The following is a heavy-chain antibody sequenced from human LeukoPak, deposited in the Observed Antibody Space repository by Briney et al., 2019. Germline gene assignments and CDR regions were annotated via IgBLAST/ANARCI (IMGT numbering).Heavy chain of an antibody. CDR2: IKQDGSEK. D-gene: IGHD3-10*01. CDR3: VRDTYFYSSGNLRDYFDY. Sequence: PGGSLRLSCAASGFTFSSYWMSWVRQAPGKGLEWVANIKQDGSEKYYVDSVKGRFTISRDNAKNSLYLQMNSLRAEDTAVYYCVRDTYFYSSGNLRDYFDYWGQGSLVTVSS. V-gene: IGHV3-7*05. J-gene: IGHJ4*02. CDR1: GFTFSSYW.